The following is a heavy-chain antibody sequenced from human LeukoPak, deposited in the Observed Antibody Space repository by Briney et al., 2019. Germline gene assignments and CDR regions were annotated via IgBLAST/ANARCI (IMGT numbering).Heavy chain of an antibody. CDR2: IIPIFGTA. D-gene: IGHD3-10*01. Sequence: SVKVSCKASGGTFSSYAISWVRQAPGQGLEWMGGIIPIFGTANYAQKFQGRVTITADKSTSTAYMELSSLRSEDTAVYYCAKAPLGYGSGSNYDYWGQGTLVTVSS. CDR1: GGTFSSYA. J-gene: IGHJ4*02. V-gene: IGHV1-69*06. CDR3: AKAPLGYGSGSNYDY.